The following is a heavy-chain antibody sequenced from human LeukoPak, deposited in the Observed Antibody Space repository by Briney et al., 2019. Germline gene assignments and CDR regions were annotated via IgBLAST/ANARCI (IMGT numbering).Heavy chain of an antibody. V-gene: IGHV3-11*04. CDR2: ISNSGNTI. CDR1: GFTFSDYY. Sequence: GGSLRLSCAASGFTFSDYYMSWIRQAPGKGLEWVSYISNSGNTIYYADSVKGRFTISRDNAKNSLYLQMNSLRAEDTTIYYCARSPSYYDSSGYNKYFHHWGQGTLVTVSS. D-gene: IGHD3-22*01. CDR3: ARSPSYYDSSGYNKYFHH. J-gene: IGHJ1*01.